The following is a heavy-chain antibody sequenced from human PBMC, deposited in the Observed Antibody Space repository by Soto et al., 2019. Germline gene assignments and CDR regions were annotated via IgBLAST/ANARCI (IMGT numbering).Heavy chain of an antibody. Sequence: QVQLVESGGGVVQPGRSLRLSCAASGFTFSTYGMDWVRQAPGKGLEWVAVISYDGSNKHYADSVKGRFTISRDNSKNTLYLQVNSLRAEDTAVYYCAKARGPTDPYFDYWGQGTLVTVSS. CDR2: ISYDGSNK. J-gene: IGHJ4*02. CDR3: AKARGPTDPYFDY. CDR1: GFTFSTYG. V-gene: IGHV3-30*18. D-gene: IGHD1-26*01.